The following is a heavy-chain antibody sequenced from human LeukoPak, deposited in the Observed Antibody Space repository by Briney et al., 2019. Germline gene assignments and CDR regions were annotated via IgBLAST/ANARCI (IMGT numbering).Heavy chain of an antibody. J-gene: IGHJ6*02. CDR3: ARTPTDLYYYYGMDV. CDR2: IYYSGST. V-gene: IGHV4-59*01. Sequence: SETLSLTCTVSGGSNSSYYWSWIRQPPGKGLEWIGYIYYSGSTNYNPSLKSRVTISVDTSKNQFSLKLSSMTAADTAVYYCARTPTDLYYYYGMDVWGQGTTVTVSS. CDR1: GGSNSSYY. D-gene: IGHD4-17*01.